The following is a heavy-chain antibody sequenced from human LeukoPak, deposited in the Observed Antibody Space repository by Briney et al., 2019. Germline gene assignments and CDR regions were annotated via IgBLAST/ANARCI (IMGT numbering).Heavy chain of an antibody. J-gene: IGHJ4*02. D-gene: IGHD3-22*01. Sequence: GGSLRLSCAASGFTFEDFAMHWVRQAPGKGLEWVSGISWNSGTIDYADSVKGRFTISRDNAKNSLYLQMNSLRAEDTALYYCAKDMDDSSGYSDYWGQGTLVTVSS. CDR3: AKDMDDSSGYSDY. V-gene: IGHV3-9*01. CDR1: GFTFEDFA. CDR2: ISWNSGTI.